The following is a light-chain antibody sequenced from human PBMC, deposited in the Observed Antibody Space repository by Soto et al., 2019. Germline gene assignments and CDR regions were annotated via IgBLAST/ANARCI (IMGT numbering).Light chain of an antibody. Sequence: QSVLTQPASVSGSPGQSITNSCTGTSSDVGGYNYVSWYQQHPGKAPKLMIYDVSNRPSGVSNRFSGSKSGNTASLTISGLQAEDEADYYCSSYTSSSTLGVFGTGTKVTVL. CDR2: DVS. CDR3: SSYTSSSTLGV. J-gene: IGLJ1*01. V-gene: IGLV2-14*01. CDR1: SSDVGGYNY.